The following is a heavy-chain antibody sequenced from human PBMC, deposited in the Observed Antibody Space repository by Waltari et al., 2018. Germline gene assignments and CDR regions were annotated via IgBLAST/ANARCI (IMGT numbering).Heavy chain of an antibody. Sequence: QLQLQESGPGLVKPSETLSLTCTVSGGSISSSSYYWGWIRQPPGKGLEWIGSIYYSGSTYSNPSLNSRVTISVDTSKNQFSLNLSSVTAADTAVYYCARGPLLSKVDYWGQGTLVTVSS. D-gene: IGHD1-26*01. CDR1: GGSISSSSYY. CDR3: ARGPLLSKVDY. V-gene: IGHV4-39*07. CDR2: IYYSGST. J-gene: IGHJ4*02.